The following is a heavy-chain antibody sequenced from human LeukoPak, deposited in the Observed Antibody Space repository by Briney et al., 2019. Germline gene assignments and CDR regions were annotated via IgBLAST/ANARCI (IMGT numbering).Heavy chain of an antibody. D-gene: IGHD6-6*01. V-gene: IGHV1-18*01. Sequence: ASVKLSCTASGYPFASYGITWVRQAPGQGPEWMGWISAYTGNTNYAQKFQGRVSMTTGTSTTTAYMELRSLRSDDTAVYYCARSYSSSSNFDFWSQGTLVTVSS. J-gene: IGHJ4*02. CDR1: GYPFASYG. CDR2: ISAYTGNT. CDR3: ARSYSSSSNFDF.